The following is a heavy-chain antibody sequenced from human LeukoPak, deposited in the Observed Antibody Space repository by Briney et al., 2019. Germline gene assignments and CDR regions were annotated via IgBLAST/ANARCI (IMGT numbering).Heavy chain of an antibody. D-gene: IGHD1-14*01. CDR2: MNEYSTTI. CDR1: GVPFNSVW. CDR3: ARGGVNPVDH. J-gene: IGHJ4*02. Sequence: GGSLRLSCAASGVPFNSVWMHWVRQAPGKGLVWVSDMNEYSTTIRYADSVKGRFTISRDNAKSILYLQMNNLRAEDTAMYFCARGGVNPVDHWGQGTLVTVSS. V-gene: IGHV3-74*01.